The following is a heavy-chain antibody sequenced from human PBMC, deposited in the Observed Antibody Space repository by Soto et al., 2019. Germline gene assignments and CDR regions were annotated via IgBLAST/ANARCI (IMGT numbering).Heavy chain of an antibody. D-gene: IGHD4-17*01. Sequence: PSETLSPTSTVSGGSISSFYRRWIRQPPGKGLEWIGYIYYSGSTNYNPSLKSRVTISVDTSKNQFSLKLSSVTAADTAVYYCARHPLDDYGDYGYMDVWGKGTTVTVSS. CDR3: ARHPLDDYGDYGYMDV. V-gene: IGHV4-59*08. CDR2: IYYSGST. J-gene: IGHJ6*03. CDR1: GGSISSFY.